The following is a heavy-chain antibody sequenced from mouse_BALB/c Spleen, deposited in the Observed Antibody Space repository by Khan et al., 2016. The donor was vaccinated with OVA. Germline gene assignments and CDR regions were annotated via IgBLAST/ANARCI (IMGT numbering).Heavy chain of an antibody. V-gene: IGHV1S136*01. CDR2: IYPYNDDT. Sequence: VQLQQPGPELVKPGASVKMSCKASGYTFTSYVIHWVKQKPGQGLEWIGYIYPYNDDTKSYEKFKGKATLTSDKSSSTAYMELRSLTSEDAAVXYCARNYRYDVYFDYWGQGTTLTVSS. D-gene: IGHD2-14*01. J-gene: IGHJ2*01. CDR3: ARNYRYDVYFDY. CDR1: GYTFTSYV.